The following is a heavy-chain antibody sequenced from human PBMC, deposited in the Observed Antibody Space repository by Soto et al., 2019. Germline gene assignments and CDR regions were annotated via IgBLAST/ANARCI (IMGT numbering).Heavy chain of an antibody. Sequence: QVHLVESGGGVVQPGRSLRLSCAASGFTFSSYGMHWVRQAPGKGLEWVAFIWHDGGNKFYAESVKGRFTISRDNSKNTLYLQMTSLSAEDTAMYYCARDGDVNTGFGKDYWGQATLVTVSS. CDR2: IWHDGGNK. J-gene: IGHJ4*02. D-gene: IGHD3-16*01. CDR3: ARDGDVNTGFGKDY. CDR1: GFTFSSYG. V-gene: IGHV3-33*01.